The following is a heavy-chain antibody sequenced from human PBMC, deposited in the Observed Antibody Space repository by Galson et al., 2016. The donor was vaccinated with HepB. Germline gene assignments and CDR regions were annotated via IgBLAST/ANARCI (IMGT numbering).Heavy chain of an antibody. CDR2: IHPYNANT. V-gene: IGHV1-18*01. D-gene: IGHD6-19*01. CDR3: ARDAVAVAGTLHFYFYGMDV. CDR1: GYTFTSYN. J-gene: IGHJ6*02. Sequence: SVKVSCKASGYTFTSYNINWVRQAPGQGLEWIGWIHPYNANTKFAPKFEGRVTMTTETSTNTAYLELRGLSSEDTAVYYCARDAVAVAGTLHFYFYGMDVWGQGTTVTVSS.